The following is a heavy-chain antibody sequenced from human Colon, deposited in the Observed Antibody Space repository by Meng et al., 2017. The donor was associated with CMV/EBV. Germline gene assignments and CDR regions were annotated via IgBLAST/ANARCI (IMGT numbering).Heavy chain of an antibody. CDR1: GGSITSDDYP. J-gene: IGHJ2*01. CDR3: ARASTFHYWYFDL. V-gene: IGHV4-30-4*01. Sequence: VSGGSITSDDYPLSWIRQAPGQGLQWVGNTFSSGSTYYHPSLESRLSISLDTSRNQFFLNLTSVTAADTAVYYCARASTFHYWYFDLWGRGTLVTVSS. D-gene: IGHD5/OR15-5a*01. CDR2: TFSSGST.